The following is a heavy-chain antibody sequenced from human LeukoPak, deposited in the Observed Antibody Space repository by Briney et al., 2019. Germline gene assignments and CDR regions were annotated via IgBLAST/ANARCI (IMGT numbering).Heavy chain of an antibody. CDR3: VTDGGQLHYYFTY. CDR1: GFTFPDAW. D-gene: IGHD3/OR15-3a*01. J-gene: IGHJ1*01. Sequence: GGSLRLSCAASGFTFPDAWIHWVRQAPGKGLEWVGRIKNRNRGRTTDYAAPVKGRFTISRDDSRDTLYLQMNSLKTEDTAVYYCVTDGGQLHYYFTYWGQGTLVTVSS. V-gene: IGHV3-15*01. CDR2: IKNRNRGRTT.